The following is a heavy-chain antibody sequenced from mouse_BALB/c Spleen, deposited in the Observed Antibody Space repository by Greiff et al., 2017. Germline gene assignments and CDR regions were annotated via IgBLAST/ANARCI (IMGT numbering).Heavy chain of an antibody. D-gene: IGHD1-1*01. CDR1: GFNIKDYY. J-gene: IGHJ2*01. CDR2: IDPENGDT. V-gene: IGHV14-4*02. Sequence: EVQLQQSGAELVRSGASVKLSCTASGFNIKDYYMHWVKQRPEQGLEWIGWIDPENGDTEYAPKFQGKATMTADTSSNTAYLQLSSLTSEDTAVYYCNADYGSSFYWGQDTTLTVSS. CDR3: NADYGSSFY.